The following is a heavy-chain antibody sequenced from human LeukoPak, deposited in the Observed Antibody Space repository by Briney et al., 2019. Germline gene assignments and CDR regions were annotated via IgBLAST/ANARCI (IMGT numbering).Heavy chain of an antibody. V-gene: IGHV3-30*18. J-gene: IGHJ4*02. D-gene: IGHD4-11*01. CDR2: ISNDGSIT. CDR1: GFSFSIYG. CDR3: AKSKSPYPMDYIFDF. Sequence: PGGSLRLSCAASGFSFSIYGMHWVRQAPGKGLEWVAVISNDGSITKYGDSVKGRFTISRDDSKNTLYVQMNSLRTDDAAVYYCAKSKSPYPMDYIFDFWGQGTLVTVSS.